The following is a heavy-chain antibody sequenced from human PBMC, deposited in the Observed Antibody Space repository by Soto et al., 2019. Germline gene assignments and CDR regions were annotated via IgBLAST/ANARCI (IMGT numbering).Heavy chain of an antibody. D-gene: IGHD1-26*01. Sequence: QVQLVQSGAEVKKPGSSVKVSCKASGGTFSSYAISWVRQAPGQGLEWMGGIIPIFGTANYAQKFQGRVTITADKSTSTAYMELSSLRSEDTDVYYCDRSGSYAEGLYCQHWGQGTLVTVSS. CDR3: DRSGSYAEGLYCQH. V-gene: IGHV1-69*06. CDR1: GGTFSSYA. J-gene: IGHJ1*01. CDR2: IIPIFGTA.